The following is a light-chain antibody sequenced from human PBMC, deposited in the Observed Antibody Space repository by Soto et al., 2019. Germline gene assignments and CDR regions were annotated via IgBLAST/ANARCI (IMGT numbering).Light chain of an antibody. J-gene: IGKJ1*01. CDR1: QSIRSH. V-gene: IGKV3-15*01. CDR3: QQYNNWPRT. Sequence: ESVMTQSPATLSVSPGEGATLSCRASQSIRSHLAWYQQKPGQAPRLLIYGASTRATGIPARFSGTGSGTEFTLTISSLQSEDFAVYYCQQYNNWPRTFGQGTKVDIK. CDR2: GAS.